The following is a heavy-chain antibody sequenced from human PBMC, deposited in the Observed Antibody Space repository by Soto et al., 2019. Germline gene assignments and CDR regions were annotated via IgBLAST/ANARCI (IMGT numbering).Heavy chain of an antibody. D-gene: IGHD3-9*01. CDR2: IKQDGSEK. CDR1: GFTFSIYW. Sequence: GGSLRQYCPASGFTFSIYWVSWFRQAPGWGLEWVANIKQDGSEKYYVDSVKGRFNISRDNAKNSLYLQMNSLRAEDTAVYYCARLWRYFGRYYYYGMDVWGQGT. V-gene: IGHV3-7*01. CDR3: ARLWRYFGRYYYYGMDV. J-gene: IGHJ6*02.